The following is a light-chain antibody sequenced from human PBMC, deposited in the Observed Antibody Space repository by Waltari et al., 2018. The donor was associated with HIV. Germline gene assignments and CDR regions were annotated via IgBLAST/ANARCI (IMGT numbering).Light chain of an antibody. V-gene: IGLV2-8*01. CDR1: SSDVGAFKY. CDR3: SSYAGSSMSYA. J-gene: IGLJ1*01. Sequence: QSALTQPPSASGSPGQSVTISCTGASSDVGAFKYVSWYHQHPGKDPKLLIYDVTKRPSGVPVRFSGSKSGNTASLPVSGLQAEDEAHYYCSSYAGSSMSYAFGTGTKVTVL. CDR2: DVT.